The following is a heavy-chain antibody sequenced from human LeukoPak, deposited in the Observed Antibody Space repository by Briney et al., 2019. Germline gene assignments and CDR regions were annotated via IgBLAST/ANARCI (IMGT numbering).Heavy chain of an antibody. Sequence: ASVKVSCKASGYTFNAYFMHWVRQAPGQGLEWMGIINPSGGSTSYAQKFQGRVTMTRDTSTSTVYMELSSLRSDDTAVYYCARAVGANWFDPWGQGTLVTVSS. CDR3: ARAVGANWFDP. J-gene: IGHJ5*02. CDR1: GYTFNAYF. CDR2: INPSGGST. D-gene: IGHD1-26*01. V-gene: IGHV1-46*02.